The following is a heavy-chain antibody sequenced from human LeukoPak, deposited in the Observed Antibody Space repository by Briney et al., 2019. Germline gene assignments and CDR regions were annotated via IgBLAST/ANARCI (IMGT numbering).Heavy chain of an antibody. CDR1: GGSISSYY. J-gene: IGHJ4*02. D-gene: IGHD6-13*01. V-gene: IGHV4-59*08. CDR2: ISYSGNT. Sequence: KPSETLSLTCTVSGGSISSYYWSWIRQPPGKGLEWIGYISYSGNTNYNPYLKNRGTISVNTSKNQFSLKLTSVTAADTAVYYCPRQGGYIAPLALWGQGTLVTVSA. CDR3: PRQGGYIAPLAL.